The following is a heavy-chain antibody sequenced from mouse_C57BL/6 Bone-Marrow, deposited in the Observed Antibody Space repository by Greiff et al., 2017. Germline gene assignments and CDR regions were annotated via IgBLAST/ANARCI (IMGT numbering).Heavy chain of an antibody. J-gene: IGHJ3*01. CDR1: GFSLTSYG. CDR2: IWSGGST. D-gene: IGHD2-3*01. V-gene: IGHV2-2*01. Sequence: VHLVESGPGLVQPSQSLSITCTVSGFSLTSYGVHWVRQSPGKGLEWLGVIWSGGSTDYNAAFISRLSISKDNSKSQVFFKMNSLQADDTAIYYCARNEGYDGSAWFAYWGQGTLVTVSA. CDR3: ARNEGYDGSAWFAY.